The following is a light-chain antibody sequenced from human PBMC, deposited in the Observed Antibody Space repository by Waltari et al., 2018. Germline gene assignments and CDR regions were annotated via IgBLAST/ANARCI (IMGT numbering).Light chain of an antibody. CDR3: CSYAGGTTFL. J-gene: IGLJ2*01. CDR1: GSDIDIYNL. V-gene: IGLV2-23*02. CDR2: EDD. Sequence: QSALTQPASVSGYLGQSITISCTGSGSDIDIYNLVSWYQQYPGKAPKLIIYEDDERPSGVSDRFSGSKSGNTASLTISGLQADDEAEYHCCSYAGGTTFLFGGGTKVTVL.